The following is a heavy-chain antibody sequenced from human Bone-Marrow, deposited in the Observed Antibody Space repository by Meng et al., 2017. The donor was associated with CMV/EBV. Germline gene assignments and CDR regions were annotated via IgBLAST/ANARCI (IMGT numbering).Heavy chain of an antibody. CDR3: ARDSLETTLIVVVAARYYYYGMDV. J-gene: IGHJ6*02. CDR1: GFTFSDYY. D-gene: IGHD2-15*01. Sequence: GESLKISCAASGFTFSDYYMNWVRQAPGKGLEWVSSISSSSTIYYADFVKGRFTISRDNAKNSLYLQMNSLRAEDTAVYYCARDSLETTLIVVVAARYYYYGMDVWGQGTTVTVSS. CDR2: ISSSSTI. V-gene: IGHV3-69-1*02.